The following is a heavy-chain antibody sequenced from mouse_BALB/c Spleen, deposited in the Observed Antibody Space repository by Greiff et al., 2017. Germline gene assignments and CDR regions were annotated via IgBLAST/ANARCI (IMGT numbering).Heavy chain of an antibody. V-gene: IGHV5-17*02. CDR1: GFTFSSFG. CDR2: ISSGSSTI. J-gene: IGHJ4*01. CDR3: SRRGATANYAMDY. D-gene: IGHD1-2*01. Sequence: EVQLVESGGGLVQPGGSRKLSCAASGFTFSSFGMHWVRQAPEKGLEWVAYISSGSSTIYYADTVKGRFTISRDNPKNTLFLQMTSLRSEDTAMYYCSRRGATANYAMDYWGQGTSVTVSS.